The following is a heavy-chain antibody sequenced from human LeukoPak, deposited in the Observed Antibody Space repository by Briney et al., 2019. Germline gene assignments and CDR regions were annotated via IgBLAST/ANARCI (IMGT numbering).Heavy chain of an antibody. Sequence: GGSRRLSCAAYGFTFTNYWLTWVRQAPGKGLEWVANIDQDGGTEYYVDSVKGRFTISRDNAKNLVYLQINSLRAEDTAVYFCARHTLWRFDYWGQGALVTVSS. CDR2: IDQDGGTE. J-gene: IGHJ4*02. D-gene: IGHD3-3*01. CDR1: GFTFTNYW. CDR3: ARHTLWRFDY. V-gene: IGHV3-7*01.